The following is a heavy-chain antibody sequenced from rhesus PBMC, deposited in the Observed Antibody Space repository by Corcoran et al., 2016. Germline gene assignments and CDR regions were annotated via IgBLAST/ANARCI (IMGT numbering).Heavy chain of an antibody. J-gene: IGHJ2*01. CDR1: GGSISSSY. CDR2: IYGSGSSP. D-gene: IGHD6-31*01. CDR3: ARVDYSSGWYDWYFDL. Sequence: QLQLQESGPGLVKPSETLSVTCAVSGGSISSSYWSWIRQAPGKGLEGIGYIYGSGSSPNYNPSLKSRVTLSVDTSKNQLSLKLSSVTAADTAVYYCARVDYSSGWYDWYFDLWGPGTPITISS. V-gene: IGHV4-169*01.